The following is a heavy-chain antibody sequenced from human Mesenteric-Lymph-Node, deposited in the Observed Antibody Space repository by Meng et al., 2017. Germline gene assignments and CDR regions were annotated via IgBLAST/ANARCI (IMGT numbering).Heavy chain of an antibody. CDR3: AREHAGTWRSRGYNWFDS. J-gene: IGHJ5*01. D-gene: IGHD2-2*01. V-gene: IGHV3-30*01. CDR2: ISYDGSNK. CDR1: GFTFSYHS. Sequence: QVPLGGSGGGVVQPGRSLRLSFAASGFTFSYHSMHWVRQAPGKGLEWVASISYDGSNKYLADSVKGRFSISRDNSKNSLYLQMTSLRGDDTAVYFCAREHAGTWRSRGYNWFDSWGQGTLVTVSS.